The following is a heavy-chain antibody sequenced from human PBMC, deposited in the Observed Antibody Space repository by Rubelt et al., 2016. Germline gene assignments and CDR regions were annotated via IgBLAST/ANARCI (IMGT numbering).Heavy chain of an antibody. CDR1: GLTFSNAW. D-gene: IGHD3-22*01. V-gene: IGHV3-15*01. Sequence: SLRLSCAASGLTFSNAWMSWVRQAPGTGLEWVGRIKSKTDGGTTDYAAPVKGRFTISRDDSKNTLYLQMNSLKTEDTAVYYCTTDRYYYDSSGFPWFDPWGQGTLVTVSS. CDR2: IKSKTDGGTT. J-gene: IGHJ5*02. CDR3: TTDRYYYDSSGFPWFDP.